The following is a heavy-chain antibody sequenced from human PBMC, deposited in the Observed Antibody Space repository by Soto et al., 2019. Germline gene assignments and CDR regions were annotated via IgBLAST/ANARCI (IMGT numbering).Heavy chain of an antibody. CDR3: AISIAAAGSPLLT. CDR1: GFTFSSYG. D-gene: IGHD6-13*01. V-gene: IGHV3-30*03. Sequence: SGFTFSSYGMHWVRQAPGKGLEWVAVISYDGSNKYYADSVKGRFTISRDNSKNTLYLQMNSLRAEDTAVYYCAISIAAAGSPLLTWGQGTLVTVSS. CDR2: ISYDGSNK. J-gene: IGHJ5*02.